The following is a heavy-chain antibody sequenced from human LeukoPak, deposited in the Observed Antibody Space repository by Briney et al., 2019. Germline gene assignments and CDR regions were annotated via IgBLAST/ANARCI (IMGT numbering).Heavy chain of an antibody. V-gene: IGHV3-7*01. Sequence: GGSLRLSCAASGFTFSSYSMNWVRQAPGKGLEWVANIKQDGSEKYYVDSVKGRLTISRDNTKNSLYLQMNSLRAEDTAVYYCARDFYGGTDYWGQGTLVTVSS. CDR2: IKQDGSEK. D-gene: IGHD4-23*01. J-gene: IGHJ4*02. CDR1: GFTFSSYS. CDR3: ARDFYGGTDY.